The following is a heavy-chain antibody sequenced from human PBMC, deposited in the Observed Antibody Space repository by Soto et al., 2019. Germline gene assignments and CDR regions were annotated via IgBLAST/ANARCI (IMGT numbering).Heavy chain of an antibody. CDR2: ISSSGSTI. D-gene: IGHD6-19*01. CDR3: ASLSAGRSGWYYYYYYGMDV. V-gene: IGHV3-48*03. Sequence: GGSLRLSCAASGFTFSSYEMNWVRQAPGKGLEWVSYISSSGSTIYYADSVKGRFTISRDNAKNSLYLQMNSLRAEDTAVYYCASLSAGRSGWYYYYYYGMDVWGQGTTVTVSS. CDR1: GFTFSSYE. J-gene: IGHJ6*02.